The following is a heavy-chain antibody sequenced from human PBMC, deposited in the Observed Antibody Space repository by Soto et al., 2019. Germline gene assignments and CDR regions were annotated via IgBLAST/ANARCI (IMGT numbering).Heavy chain of an antibody. V-gene: IGHV4-59*01. CDR2: IYYSGST. D-gene: IGHD3-3*01. CDR3: ARVGYDFWSGYYNWFDP. CDR1: GCSISSYY. Sequence: PSETLSLTCTVSGCSISSYYWSWIRQPPGKGLEWIGYIYYSGSTNYNPSLKSRVTISVDTSKNQFSLKLSSVTAADTAVYYCARVGYDFWSGYYNWFDPWGQGTLVTVSS. J-gene: IGHJ5*02.